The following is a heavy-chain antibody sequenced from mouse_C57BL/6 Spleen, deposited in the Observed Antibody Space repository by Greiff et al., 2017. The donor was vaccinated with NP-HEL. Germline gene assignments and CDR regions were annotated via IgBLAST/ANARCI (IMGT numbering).Heavy chain of an antibody. D-gene: IGHD1-1*01. J-gene: IGHJ2*01. V-gene: IGHV5-4*01. CDR3: ARDRGYYGTLFDY. CDR1: GFTFSSYA. Sequence: EVQLVESGGGLVKPGGSLKLSCAASGFTFSSYAMSWVRQTPEKRLEWVATISDGGSYTYYPDNVKGRFTISRDNAKNNLYLQMSHLKSEDTAMYYGARDRGYYGTLFDYWGQGTTLTVSS. CDR2: ISDGGSYT.